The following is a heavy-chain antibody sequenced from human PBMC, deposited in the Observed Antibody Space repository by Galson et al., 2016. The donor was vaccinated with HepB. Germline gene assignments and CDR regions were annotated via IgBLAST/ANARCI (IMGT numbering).Heavy chain of an antibody. V-gene: IGHV3-7*01. Sequence: SLRLSCAASGFTFRTSWMSWVRQPPGKGPEWVANINPDGSQTYYVDCVKGRFNISKDNAKNSLYLRMNSLRADDTAVYYCARDPMRFAFDLWGQGTMVTVSS. CDR3: ARDPMRFAFDL. J-gene: IGHJ3*01. CDR2: INPDGSQT. CDR1: GFTFRTSW.